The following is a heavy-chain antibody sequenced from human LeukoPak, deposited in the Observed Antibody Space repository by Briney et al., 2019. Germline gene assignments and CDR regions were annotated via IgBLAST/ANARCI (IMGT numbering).Heavy chain of an antibody. V-gene: IGHV3-74*01. Sequence: PGGSLRLSCAASGFTFSNYWMHWVRQTPGKGLVWVSRINTDGTGTSYADSVKGRFTISRDGAKNTLYLQMSGLRAEDTAVYYCARVKSGSYYPIDYWGQGNLVTVSS. D-gene: IGHD1-26*01. J-gene: IGHJ4*02. CDR3: ARVKSGSYYPIDY. CDR1: GFTFSNYW. CDR2: INTDGTGT.